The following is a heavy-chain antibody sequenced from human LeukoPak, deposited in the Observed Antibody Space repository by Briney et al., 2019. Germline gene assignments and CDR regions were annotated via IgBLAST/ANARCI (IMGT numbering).Heavy chain of an antibody. CDR1: GFTFSNYG. CDR3: VRQSEVGINDAFDF. D-gene: IGHD1-26*01. Sequence: PGRSLRLSCATSGFTFSNYGMHWVRQAPGKGLEWMAVISYDGSKTYYADSVKGRFTISRDNSKNTLYLQLNSLRDEDTAVYYCVRQSEVGINDAFDFWGQGTMVTVSS. CDR2: ISYDGSKT. V-gene: IGHV3-30*03. J-gene: IGHJ3*01.